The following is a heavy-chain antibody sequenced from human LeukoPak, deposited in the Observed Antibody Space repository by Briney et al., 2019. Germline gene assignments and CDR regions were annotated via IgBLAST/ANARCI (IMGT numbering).Heavy chain of an antibody. V-gene: IGHV3-43*01. Sequence: GGSLRLSCAASGFTFDRFTIHWVRQTPGKGLEWVSLINRRGHTFYADSVKGRFTISRDNSRNSMFLQMNSLRPEDTALYHCAKEVDCPSDCLFFHSWGQGTLVTVSS. CDR1: GFTFDRFT. J-gene: IGHJ4*02. CDR3: AKEVDCPSDCLFFHS. D-gene: IGHD2-21*02. CDR2: INRRGHT.